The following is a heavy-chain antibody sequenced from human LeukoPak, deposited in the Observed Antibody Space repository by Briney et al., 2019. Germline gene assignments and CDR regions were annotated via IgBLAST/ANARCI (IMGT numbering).Heavy chain of an antibody. CDR2: ISAYNGNT. Sequence: ASVKVSCKTSGYSFTAYYIHWVRQAPGQGLEWMGWISAYNGNTNYAQKLQGRVTMTTDTSTSTAYMELRSLRSDDTAVYYCARDLGNGGQDYWGQGALVTVSS. D-gene: IGHD4-23*01. CDR1: GYSFTAYY. V-gene: IGHV1-18*04. J-gene: IGHJ4*02. CDR3: ARDLGNGGQDY.